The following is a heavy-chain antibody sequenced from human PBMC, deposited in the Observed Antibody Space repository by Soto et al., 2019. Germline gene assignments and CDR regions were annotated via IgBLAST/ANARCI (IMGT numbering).Heavy chain of an antibody. V-gene: IGHV1-2*04. Sequence: ASVKVSCKASGYTFTGYYMHWVRQAPGQGLEWMGWINPNSGGTNNAQKFQGSVTMTRDTSISTASMELSRLRSDDTAVYYCARDSALGIFGVVPPELDTGMDVWGQGATVTVSS. CDR3: ARDSALGIFGVVPPELDTGMDV. D-gene: IGHD3-3*01. CDR2: INPNSGGT. J-gene: IGHJ6*02. CDR1: GYTFTGYY.